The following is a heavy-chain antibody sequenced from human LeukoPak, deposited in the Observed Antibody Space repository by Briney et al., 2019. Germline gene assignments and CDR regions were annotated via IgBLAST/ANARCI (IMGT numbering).Heavy chain of an antibody. J-gene: IGHJ4*02. Sequence: SETLSLTCTVSGGSISSGSYYWSWIRQPAGKGLEWIGRIYTSGRANYNPSLKSRVTISVDTSKNQFSLQLRSVTAADTALYYCAREGIGTVAAFDYWGQGTLVTVSS. CDR1: GGSISSGSYY. CDR2: IYTSGRA. D-gene: IGHD6-19*01. V-gene: IGHV4-61*02. CDR3: AREGIGTVAAFDY.